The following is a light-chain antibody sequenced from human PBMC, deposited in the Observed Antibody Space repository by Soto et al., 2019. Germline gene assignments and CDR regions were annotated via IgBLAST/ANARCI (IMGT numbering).Light chain of an antibody. V-gene: IGKV2-30*02. Sequence: DVVMTQSPLSLPVTLGQPASISCRSNQSLVHSNGNTYLNWFQQRPGQSPRRLIYQVSNRDSGDSDRFSGSGSGTDFTMKISWVEAEDVGVYYFCMQGTHWTRSFGGGTKVETK. CDR1: QSLVHSNGNTY. CDR2: QVS. J-gene: IGKJ4*01. CDR3: MQGTHWTRS.